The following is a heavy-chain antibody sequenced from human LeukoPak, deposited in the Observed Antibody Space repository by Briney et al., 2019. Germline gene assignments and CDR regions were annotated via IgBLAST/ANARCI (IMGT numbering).Heavy chain of an antibody. CDR2: ITISSTYI. D-gene: IGHD2-21*02. CDR3: AREEAYCAGDCSPA. CDR1: GFTFSSYN. Sequence: GGSLGLSCAASGFTFSSYNMIWVRQAPGKGLEWVSSITISSTYIYYADSVRGRFTISRDNAKNSLYLQMNNLRAEDTAVYYCAREEAYCAGDCSPAWGQGTLVTVSP. V-gene: IGHV3-21*01. J-gene: IGHJ5*02.